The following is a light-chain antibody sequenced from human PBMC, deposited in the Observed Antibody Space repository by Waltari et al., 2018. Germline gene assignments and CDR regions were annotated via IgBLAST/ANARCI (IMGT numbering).Light chain of an antibody. CDR3: QQFINYPLT. CDR1: QDIASA. CDR2: DAS. Sequence: AIQLTQSPSSLSASVGHRITITCRASQDIASALAWYVQKPGKAPQLLIYDASTLESEVPSRFSGSGSGTDFTLPISGLQPEDFATYYCQQFINYPLTFGPGTTVDIK. V-gene: IGKV1D-13*01. J-gene: IGKJ3*01.